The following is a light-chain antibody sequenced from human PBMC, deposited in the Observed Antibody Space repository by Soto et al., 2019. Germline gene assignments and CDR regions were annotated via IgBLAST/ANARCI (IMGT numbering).Light chain of an antibody. CDR2: KGT. CDR3: SSYTADSTRV. J-gene: IGLJ1*01. CDR1: SSDVGAYNS. Sequence: SALAQPASVSGSPGQSVTISCTGTSSDVGAYNSVSWYQQHPDKAPQLMIYKGTQRPSGVSNRFSGSKSGNTASLTISGLQAEDEADYYYSSYTADSTRVFGTGTKLTVL. V-gene: IGLV2-14*02.